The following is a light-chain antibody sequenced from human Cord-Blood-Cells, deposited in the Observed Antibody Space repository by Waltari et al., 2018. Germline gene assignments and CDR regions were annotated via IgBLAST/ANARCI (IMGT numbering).Light chain of an antibody. CDR1: SSDGGGYYY. CDR2: DDS. J-gene: IGLJ2*01. CDR3: SSYTSSSTVG. V-gene: IGLV2-14*01. Sequence: QSALTHPASVSGSPGQSLTISCTATSSDGGGYYYLHWFQQHPGKAPIRMLSDDSNRPSGVSNRFSGSKSGNTASLTISGLQAEDEADYYSSSYTSSSTVGFGGGTKLTVL.